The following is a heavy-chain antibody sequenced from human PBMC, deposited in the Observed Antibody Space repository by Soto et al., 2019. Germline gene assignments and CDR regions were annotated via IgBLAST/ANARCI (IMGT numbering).Heavy chain of an antibody. V-gene: IGHV3-33*01. D-gene: IGHD1-26*01. CDR2: IWYDGSNK. CDR1: GFTFSSYG. CDR3: ARDYSGSYTYFDY. J-gene: IGHJ4*02. Sequence: GGSLRLSCAASGFTFSSYGMHWVRQAPGKGLEWVAVIWYDGSNKYYADSVKGRFTISRDNSKNTLYLQMNSLRAEDTAVYYCARDYSGSYTYFDYWGQGTLVTVSS.